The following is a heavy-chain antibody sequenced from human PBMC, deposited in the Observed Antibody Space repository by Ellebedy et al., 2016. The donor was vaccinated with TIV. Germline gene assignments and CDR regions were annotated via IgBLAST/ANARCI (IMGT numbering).Heavy chain of an antibody. V-gene: IGHV3-33*01. D-gene: IGHD2-21*01. J-gene: IGHJ1*01. CDR1: GFTFSRHG. CDR3: ARDLSYYADDC. Sequence: PGGSLRLSCAASGFTFSRHGMHWIRQAPGKGLEWVAVFWADGVTRQYADSVKDRFTISRDNSKSTLHLQMNSLRAEDTAVYYCARDLSYYADDCWGQGTLVTVSS. CDR2: FWADGVTR.